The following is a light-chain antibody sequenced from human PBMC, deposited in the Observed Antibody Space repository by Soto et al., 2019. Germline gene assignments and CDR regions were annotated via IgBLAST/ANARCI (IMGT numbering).Light chain of an antibody. CDR1: SSDVGSYNL. CDR3: CSYAGSSTV. V-gene: IGLV2-23*01. Sequence: QSALTQPASVSGSPGQSITISCTGTSSDVGSYNLVSWYQQHPGKAPKLLIYEGSKRPSGVSNRFSGSKSGNTASLTISGLQAEDAADYYCCSYAGSSTVFGGETKLTVL. J-gene: IGLJ2*01. CDR2: EGS.